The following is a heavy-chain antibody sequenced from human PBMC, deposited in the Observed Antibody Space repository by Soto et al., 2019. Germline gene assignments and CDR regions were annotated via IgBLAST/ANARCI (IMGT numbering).Heavy chain of an antibody. CDR3: ARGREIFGAVTPFEY. CDR2: INHTGST. CDR1: GAPFSGYY. V-gene: IGHV4-34*01. D-gene: IGHD3-3*01. Sequence: SETLSLTCAVYGAPFSGYYWTWIRQPPGKGLEWIGEINHTGSTKYNPSLKSRVTISLDTSKNQFSLSLRSVTAADTAVYYCARGREIFGAVTPFEYWGQGTQVTVSS. J-gene: IGHJ4*02.